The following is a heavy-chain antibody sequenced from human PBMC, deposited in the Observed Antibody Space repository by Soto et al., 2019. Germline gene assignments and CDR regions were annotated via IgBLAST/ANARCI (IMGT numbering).Heavy chain of an antibody. J-gene: IGHJ4*02. Sequence: QVQLVQSGPEVKKPGASVKVSCKASGYTFTTYDFNWVRQAPGQGLEWMGWLNPKSGMTGSAQKFQGRVTRARDSSISTVYMELSSLRSEDTAVSYCARVAGSPDYWGQGTLVTVSS. D-gene: IGHD1-26*01. CDR3: ARVAGSPDY. V-gene: IGHV1-8*01. CDR1: GYTFTTYD. CDR2: LNPKSGMT.